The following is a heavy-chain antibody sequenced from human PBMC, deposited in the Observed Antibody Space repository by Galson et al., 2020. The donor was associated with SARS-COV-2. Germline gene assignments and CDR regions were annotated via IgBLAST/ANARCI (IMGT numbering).Heavy chain of an antibody. CDR1: GFTFSSYG. CDR3: ARDLRYFDWLFHSDYYYGMDV. CDR2: ISYDGSNK. D-gene: IGHD3-9*01. Sequence: GESLKISCAASGFTFSSYGMHWVRQAPGKGLEWVAVISYDGSNKYYADSVKGRFTISRDNSKNTLYLQMNSLRAEDTAVYYCARDLRYFDWLFHSDYYYGMDVWGQGTTFTVSS. J-gene: IGHJ6*02. V-gene: IGHV3-30*03.